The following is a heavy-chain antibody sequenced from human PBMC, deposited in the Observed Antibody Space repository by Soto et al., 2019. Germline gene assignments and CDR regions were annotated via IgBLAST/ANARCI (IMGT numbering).Heavy chain of an antibody. CDR2: IYSGGST. V-gene: IGHV3-66*01. Sequence: GGSLRLSCAASGFTVSSNYMSWVRQAPGKGLEWVSVIYSGGSTYYADSVKGRFTISRDNSKNTLYLQMNSLRAEDTAVYYCAREYYAVGYYYYYYMDVWGKGTTVTVSS. D-gene: IGHD1-26*01. J-gene: IGHJ6*03. CDR1: GFTVSSNY. CDR3: AREYYAVGYYYYYYMDV.